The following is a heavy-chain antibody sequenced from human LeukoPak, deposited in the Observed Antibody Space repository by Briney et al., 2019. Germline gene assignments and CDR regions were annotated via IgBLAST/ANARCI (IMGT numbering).Heavy chain of an antibody. CDR2: ISSSSSYI. V-gene: IGHV3-21*01. Sequence: GGSLRLSCAASGFTFSSYSMNWVRQAPGKGLEWVSSISSSSSYIYYADSVKGRFTISRDNAKNSLYLQMNSLRAEDTAVYYCARDLFQHPSGSVQHWGQGTLVTVSS. CDR3: ARDLFQHPSGSVQH. J-gene: IGHJ1*01. D-gene: IGHD2-15*01. CDR1: GFTFSSYS.